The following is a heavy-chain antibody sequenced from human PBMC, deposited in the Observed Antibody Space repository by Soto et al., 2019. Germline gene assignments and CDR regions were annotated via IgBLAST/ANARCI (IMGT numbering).Heavy chain of an antibody. Sequence: SVKVSCKASGGTFSSYTISWVRQAPGQGLEWMGRIIPYHGIANYAQKLQGRVTMTTDTSTSTAYMELRSLRSDDTAVYYCARDSCGFLQWLPDAFDIWGQGTMVTLSS. CDR3: ARDSCGFLQWLPDAFDI. D-gene: IGHD3-3*01. CDR1: GGTFSSYT. J-gene: IGHJ3*02. V-gene: IGHV1-69*04. CDR2: IIPYHGIA.